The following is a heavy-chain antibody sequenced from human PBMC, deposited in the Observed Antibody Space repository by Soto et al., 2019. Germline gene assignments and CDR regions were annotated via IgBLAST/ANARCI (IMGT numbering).Heavy chain of an antibody. CDR3: AKWPGYCTNGVCYSDDAFDI. CDR1: GFTFSSYG. J-gene: IGHJ3*02. CDR2: ISYDGSNK. D-gene: IGHD2-8*01. Sequence: GGSLRLSCAASGFTFSSYGMHWVRQAPGKGLEWVAVISYDGSNKYYADSVKGRFTISRDNSKNTLYLQMNSLRAEDTAVYYCAKWPGYCTNGVCYSDDAFDIWGQGTMVTVSS. V-gene: IGHV3-30*18.